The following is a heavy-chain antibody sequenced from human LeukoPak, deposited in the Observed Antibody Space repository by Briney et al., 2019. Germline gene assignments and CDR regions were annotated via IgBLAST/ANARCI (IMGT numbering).Heavy chain of an antibody. J-gene: IGHJ4*02. Sequence: GGSLRLSCAASGFTFSSYSMNWVRQAPGKGLEWVSSISSSSSYIYYADSVKGRFTISRDNAKNSLYLQMNSLRSDDTAVYYCVRDGYGDHRGYFDYWGQGTLVTVSS. CDR1: GFTFSSYS. D-gene: IGHD4-17*01. CDR3: VRDGYGDHRGYFDY. V-gene: IGHV3-21*04. CDR2: ISSSSSYI.